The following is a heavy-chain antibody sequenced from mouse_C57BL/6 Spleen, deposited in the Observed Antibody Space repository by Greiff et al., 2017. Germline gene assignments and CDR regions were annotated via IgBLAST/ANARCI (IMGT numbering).Heavy chain of an antibody. V-gene: IGHV1-69*01. D-gene: IGHD1-1*01. CDR1: GYTFTSYW. Sequence: QVQLQQPGAELVMPGASVKLSCKASGYTFTSYWMHWVKQRPGQGLEWIGEIDPSDSYTNYNQKVKGKSTLTVDKSSSTAYMQRSSLTSEDSAVYYCARRRGYYYGSSYVGAMDYWGQGTSVTVSS. J-gene: IGHJ4*01. CDR3: ARRRGYYYGSSYVGAMDY. CDR2: IDPSDSYT.